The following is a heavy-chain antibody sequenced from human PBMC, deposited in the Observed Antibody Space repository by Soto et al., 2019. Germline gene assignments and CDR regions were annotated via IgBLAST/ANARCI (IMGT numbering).Heavy chain of an antibody. CDR1: GGTFSSYT. V-gene: IGHV1-69*04. D-gene: IGHD3-10*01. Sequence: SVKVSCKASGGTFSSYTISWVRQAPGQGLEWMGRIIPILGIANYAQKFQGRVTITADKSTSTAYMELSSLRSEDTAVYYCARDPGSAYGSATFDPWGQGTLVTVSS. CDR3: ARDPGSAYGSATFDP. CDR2: IIPILGIA. J-gene: IGHJ5*02.